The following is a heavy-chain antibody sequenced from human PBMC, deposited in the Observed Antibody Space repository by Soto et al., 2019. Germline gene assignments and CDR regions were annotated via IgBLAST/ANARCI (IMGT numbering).Heavy chain of an antibody. V-gene: IGHV4-30-2*01. CDR3: DRSLSSRIRGATIPYYSVLDV. D-gene: IGHD3-10*01. CDR2: IYHSGGT. Sequence: QLQLQESGSGLLKPSQTLSLTCAVSGGSVSSGGYSWGWFRQPLGKRLQWIGYIYHSGGTDYNSSFENRITISLDRSQNRFSLKLQSVSAADTTVYYYDRSLSSRIRGATIPYYSVLDVWGQGPTVTVSS. J-gene: IGHJ6*02. CDR1: GGSVSSGGYS.